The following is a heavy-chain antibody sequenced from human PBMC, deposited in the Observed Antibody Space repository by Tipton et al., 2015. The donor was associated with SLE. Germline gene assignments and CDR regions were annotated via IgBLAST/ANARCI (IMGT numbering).Heavy chain of an antibody. CDR3: ARDSREFYDIFTGLGGFDP. CDR2: IHDSGST. CDR1: GGSISSHY. V-gene: IGHV4-59*11. J-gene: IGHJ5*02. D-gene: IGHD3-9*01. Sequence: GLVKPSETLSLNCTVSGGSISSHYWSWIRQSPGKRLEWIAYIHDSGSTNYNPSLRSRVTMSVDASKNQLSLRLHSLSTADTAVYYCARDSREFYDIFTGLGGFDPWGQGTLVTVSS.